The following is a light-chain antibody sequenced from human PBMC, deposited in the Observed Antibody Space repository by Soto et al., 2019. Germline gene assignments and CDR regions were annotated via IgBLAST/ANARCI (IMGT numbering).Light chain of an antibody. Sequence: DIQMTQSPSTLSGSVGDRVTITCRASQTISSWLAWYQQKPGKAPKLLIYKASTLKSGVPSRFSGSGSGTDFTLTISSLQPEDFATYYCQQFNNLITFGQGTRLEIK. J-gene: IGKJ5*01. CDR3: QQFNNLIT. CDR1: QTISSW. CDR2: KAS. V-gene: IGKV1-5*03.